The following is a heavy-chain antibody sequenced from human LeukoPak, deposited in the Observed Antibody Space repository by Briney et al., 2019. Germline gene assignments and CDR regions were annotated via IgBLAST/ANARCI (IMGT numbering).Heavy chain of an antibody. V-gene: IGHV3-23*01. CDR3: AKGRFFHDNSDAFEI. D-gene: IGHD3-22*01. J-gene: IGHJ3*02. Sequence: PGGSLRLSCAASGFTFSSYSMNWVRQATGKGLEWVSTISGSGGRTYYADSVEGRFTISRDNSKNTLYLQIKSLRVEDTAVYHCAKGRFFHDNSDAFEIWGQGTMVTVSS. CDR2: ISGSGGRT. CDR1: GFTFSSYS.